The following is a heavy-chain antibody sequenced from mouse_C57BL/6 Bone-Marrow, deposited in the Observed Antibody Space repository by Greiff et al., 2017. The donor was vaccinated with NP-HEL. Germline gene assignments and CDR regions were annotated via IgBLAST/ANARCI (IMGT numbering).Heavy chain of an antibody. J-gene: IGHJ1*03. V-gene: IGHV1-85*01. CDR3: ARSVYYYGSSYWYFDV. CDR1: GYTFTSYD. CDR2: IYPRDGST. D-gene: IGHD1-1*01. Sequence: QVQLKESGPELVKPGASVKLSCKASGYTFTSYDINWVQQRPGQGLEWIGWIYPRDGSTKYNEKFKGKATLTVDTSSSTAYMELHSLTSEDSAVYFCARSVYYYGSSYWYFDVWGTGTTVTVSS.